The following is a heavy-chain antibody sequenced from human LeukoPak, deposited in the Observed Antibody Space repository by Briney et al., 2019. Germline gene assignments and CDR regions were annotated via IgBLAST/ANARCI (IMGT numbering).Heavy chain of an antibody. J-gene: IGHJ4*02. Sequence: SETLSLTCSVSGASINSHYWTWIRQPAGKGLEWIGRIYISGSTNYSPSLKSRVTMSVDTSKNQFSLNLISVTAADTAVYYCARDGYYGSGSYSAPDYWGQGTLVTVSS. CDR3: ARDGYYGSGSYSAPDY. D-gene: IGHD3-10*01. V-gene: IGHV4-4*07. CDR1: GASINSHY. CDR2: IYISGST.